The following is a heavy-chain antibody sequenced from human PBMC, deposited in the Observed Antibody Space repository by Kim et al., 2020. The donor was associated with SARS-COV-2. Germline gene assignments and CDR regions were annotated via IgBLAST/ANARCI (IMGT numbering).Heavy chain of an antibody. CDR3: TRMASSGSFEY. V-gene: IGHV1-46*03. CDR1: GFTFTDNY. CDR2: INPTNGNT. J-gene: IGHJ4*02. D-gene: IGHD5-12*01. Sequence: ASVKVSCKASGFTFTDNYMHWVRQAPGQGLEWMGLINPTNGNTWYAQKFQGRITMTGATSTNTSYLEINSLKSDDSAHYYCTRMASSGSFEYWGQGTLVAVSS.